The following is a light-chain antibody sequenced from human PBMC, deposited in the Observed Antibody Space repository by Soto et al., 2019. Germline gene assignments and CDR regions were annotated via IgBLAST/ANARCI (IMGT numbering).Light chain of an antibody. CDR3: QQYGSSPWT. J-gene: IGKJ1*01. Sequence: EIVLQPSHGTLSFSPGESAQLSCMASQSVSSTYLAWYQQKPGQANRLLIYGAYSRATGITDRFSGSGSGTDFTLTISRMEPEDFAVYYCQQYGSSPWTCGQGTTGDIK. CDR1: QSVSSTY. CDR2: GAY. V-gene: IGKV3-20*01.